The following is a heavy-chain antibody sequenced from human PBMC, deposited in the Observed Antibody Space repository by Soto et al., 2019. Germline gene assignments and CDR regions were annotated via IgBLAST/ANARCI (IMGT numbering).Heavy chain of an antibody. CDR1: SGSISSSYW. J-gene: IGHJ4*02. V-gene: IGHV4-4*02. D-gene: IGHD6-13*01. CDR3: ATRGLGAAGTAY. CDR2: INHSGNT. Sequence: QVQLQESGPGLVKPSGTLSLTCAVSSGSISSSYWWNWVRQPPGKGLEWIGEINHSGNTNYNPSLKSRVTISVDKSKSQFSLNLSSVTAADTAVYYCATRGLGAAGTAYWGQGTLVTVSS.